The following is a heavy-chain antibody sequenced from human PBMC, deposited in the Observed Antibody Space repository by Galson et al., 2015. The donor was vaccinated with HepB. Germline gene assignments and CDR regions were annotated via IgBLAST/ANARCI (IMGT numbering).Heavy chain of an antibody. J-gene: IGHJ4*02. CDR3: AKSSDWYGTGAQDY. D-gene: IGHD6-19*01. CDR2: ISFDGTKK. CDR1: GFTFSGYG. Sequence: SLRLSCAASGFTFSGYGIHWVRQAPGKGLEWVAVISFDGTKKYYADSVKGRFTISRDNSKNTLYLQMNSLRAEDSAVYYCAKSSDWYGTGAQDYWGQGTLVTVSS. V-gene: IGHV3-30*18.